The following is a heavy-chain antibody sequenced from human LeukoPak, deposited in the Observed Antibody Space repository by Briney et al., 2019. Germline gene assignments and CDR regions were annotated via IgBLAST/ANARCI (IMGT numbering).Heavy chain of an antibody. D-gene: IGHD6-19*01. Sequence: PGGSLRLSCAASGFTFSSSAMSWVRQAPGKGLEWVSAISNNGGYTYYADSVQGRFTISRDNSKNTLYLQMNSLRAEDTAVYYCARAPYSSGWPFDYWGQGTLVTVSS. V-gene: IGHV3-23*01. CDR3: ARAPYSSGWPFDY. CDR1: GFTFSSSA. J-gene: IGHJ4*02. CDR2: ISNNGGYT.